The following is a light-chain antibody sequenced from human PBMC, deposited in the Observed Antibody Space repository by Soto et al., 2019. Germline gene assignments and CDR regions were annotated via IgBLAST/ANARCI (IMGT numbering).Light chain of an antibody. CDR1: SSDVGGYKY. CDR3: SSYTSSSTRV. CDR2: DIR. J-gene: IGLJ1*01. V-gene: IGLV2-14*03. Sequence: QSALTQPASVSGSPGQSITISCTGTSSDVGGYKYVSWYQQHPGKAPKLMIYDIRNRPSGVSNRFSGSKSGNMASLTISGLQAEDEAIYYCSSYTSSSTRVFGTGTKLTVL.